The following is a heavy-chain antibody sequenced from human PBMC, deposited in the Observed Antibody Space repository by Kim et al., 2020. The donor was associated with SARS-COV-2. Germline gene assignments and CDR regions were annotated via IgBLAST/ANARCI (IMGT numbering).Heavy chain of an antibody. CDR3: ARDSQYYDSSDPDY. Sequence: SVKVSCKASGGTFSSYTISWVRQAPGQGLEWMGRIIPILGIANYAQKFQGRVTITADKSTSTAYMELSSLRSEDTAVYYCARDSQYYDSSDPDYWGQGTLVTVSS. D-gene: IGHD3-22*01. CDR1: GGTFSSYT. CDR2: IIPILGIA. J-gene: IGHJ4*02. V-gene: IGHV1-69*04.